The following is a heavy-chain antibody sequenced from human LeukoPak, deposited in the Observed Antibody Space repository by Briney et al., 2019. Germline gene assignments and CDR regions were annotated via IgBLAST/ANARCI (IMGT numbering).Heavy chain of an antibody. CDR2: IIPIFGTA. V-gene: IGHV1-69*05. Sequence: SVKVSCKASGGTFSSYAISWVRQAPGQGLEWMGGIIPIFGTANYAQKLQGRVTMTTDTSTRTAYMELRSLRSDDTAVYYCARDRIVGGLFDYWGQGTLVTVSS. CDR1: GGTFSSYA. D-gene: IGHD1-26*01. CDR3: ARDRIVGGLFDY. J-gene: IGHJ4*02.